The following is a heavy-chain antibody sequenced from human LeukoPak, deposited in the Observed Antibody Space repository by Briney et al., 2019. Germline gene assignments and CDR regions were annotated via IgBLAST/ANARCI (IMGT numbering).Heavy chain of an antibody. Sequence: PGGSLRLSCAASGFNFASNWMHWVRQAPGKGLEWVSALYIGGNTYYADSVRGRFTISRDNSKNTLYLQMNSLRAEDTAIYYCMTAAGYNFGQYWGQGTLVTVSS. CDR3: MTAAGYNFGQY. J-gene: IGHJ4*02. CDR2: LYIGGNT. D-gene: IGHD5-18*01. V-gene: IGHV3-53*01. CDR1: GFNFASNW.